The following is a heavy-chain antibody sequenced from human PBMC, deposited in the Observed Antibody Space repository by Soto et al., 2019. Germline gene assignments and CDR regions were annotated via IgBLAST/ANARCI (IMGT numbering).Heavy chain of an antibody. CDR2: IIPSLGRA. CDR3: ARGVVVVVAATGMDYYYMDV. CDR1: GYTFTSYY. D-gene: IGHD2-15*01. Sequence: ASVKVSCKASGYTFTSYYMHWVRQAPGQGLEWMGIIIPSLGRANYAQKFQGRVTITADKSTSTAYMELSSLRSEDTAVYYCARGVVVVVAATGMDYYYMDVWGKGTTVTVSS. J-gene: IGHJ6*03. V-gene: IGHV1-46*01.